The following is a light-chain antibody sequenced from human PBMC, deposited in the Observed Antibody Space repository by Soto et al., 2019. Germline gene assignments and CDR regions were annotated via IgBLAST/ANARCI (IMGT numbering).Light chain of an antibody. V-gene: IGKV1-5*03. CDR3: QQYNSYSRT. J-gene: IGKJ1*01. CDR1: QSISSW. Sequence: DIQMTQSPSTLSASVGDRVTITCRASQSISSWLAWFQQKPGKAPKLLIYKASTFESGVPSRFVGSGSGTEFTLTISSLQPDDFATYYCQQYNSYSRTFGQGTKVEI. CDR2: KAS.